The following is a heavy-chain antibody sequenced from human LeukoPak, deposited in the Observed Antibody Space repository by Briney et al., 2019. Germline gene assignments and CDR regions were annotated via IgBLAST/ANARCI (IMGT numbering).Heavy chain of an antibody. V-gene: IGHV3-48*03. CDR2: ISSSGSTI. D-gene: IGHD3-9*01. Sequence: PGGSLRLSCAASGFIFSNYEVNWVRQAPGKGLEWVSYISSSGSTINYADSAKGRFTISRDNAKSSLYLQMNSLRAEGTAVYYCARDFSGFIDYWGQGALVTVSS. J-gene: IGHJ4*02. CDR1: GFIFSNYE. CDR3: ARDFSGFIDY.